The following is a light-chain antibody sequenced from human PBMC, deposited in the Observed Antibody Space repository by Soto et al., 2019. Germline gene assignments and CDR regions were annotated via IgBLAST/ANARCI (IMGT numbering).Light chain of an antibody. CDR3: QQRSNWPLS. CDR1: QSVSSY. J-gene: IGKJ4*01. Sequence: EIVLTQSPATLSLSPGERATLSCRASQSVSSYLAWYQQKPGQAPRLLIYDASNRATGIPARFSGSGSGTDCTLTISSLENEDGAVYYCQQRSNWPLSFGGGTKVDIK. V-gene: IGKV3-11*01. CDR2: DAS.